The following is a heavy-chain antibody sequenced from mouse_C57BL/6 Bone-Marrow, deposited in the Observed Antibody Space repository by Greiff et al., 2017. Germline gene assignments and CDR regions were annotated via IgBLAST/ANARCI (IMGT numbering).Heavy chain of an antibody. CDR1: GFTFSSYG. V-gene: IGHV5-6*01. J-gene: IGHJ3*01. CDR2: ISSGGSYT. CDR3: ARHGGAY. Sequence: EVHLLESGGDLVKPGGSLTLSCAASGFTFSSYGLSWVRQTPDKRLLWVATISSGGSYTYYPDSVKGRFTISRDNAKNTLYLQISRLKSEDTAMYYCARHGGAYWGQGTLVTVSA.